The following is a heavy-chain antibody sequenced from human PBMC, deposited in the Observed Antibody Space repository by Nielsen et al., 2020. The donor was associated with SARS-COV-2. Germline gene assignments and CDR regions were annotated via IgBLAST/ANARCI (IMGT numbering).Heavy chain of an antibody. J-gene: IGHJ4*02. CDR2: INWNGGST. CDR3: AKDGQGYSVDY. Sequence: GESLKISCAASGFTFDDYGMSWVRQAPGKGLEWVSGINWNGGSTGYADSVKGRFTISRDNAKNSLYLQMNSLRAEDTALYYCAKDGQGYSVDYWGQGTLVTVSS. V-gene: IGHV3-20*04. D-gene: IGHD2-21*01. CDR1: GFTFDDYG.